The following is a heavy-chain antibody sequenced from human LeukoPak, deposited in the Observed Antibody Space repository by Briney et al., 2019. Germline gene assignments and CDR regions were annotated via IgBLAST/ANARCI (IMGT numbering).Heavy chain of an antibody. J-gene: IGHJ4*02. CDR2: IYHSGNT. D-gene: IGHD1-26*01. CDR1: GYSISGGHC. V-gene: IGHV4-38-2*02. CDR3: ASLSGTYAVWYFDY. Sequence: SETLSLTCTVSGYSISGGHCWGWIRQPPGKGLEWIGSIYHSGNTYYNPSLKSRVTISIDTSKNQFSLKLSSVTAADTAVYYCASLSGTYAVWYFDYWGQGTLVTVSS.